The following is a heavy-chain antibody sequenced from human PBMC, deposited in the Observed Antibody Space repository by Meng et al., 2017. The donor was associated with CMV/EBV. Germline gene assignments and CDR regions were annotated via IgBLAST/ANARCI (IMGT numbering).Heavy chain of an antibody. D-gene: IGHD3-10*01. CDR1: GDSSSTHF. Sequence: SETLSLTCTISGDSSSTHFWSWIRQAPGNGLEWIGYIYYIGDTSYHPSLKSRVTISIDTSKNQFSLNLSSVTAADTAIYYCARADYGSGNFYFDYWAQGTLVTVSS. CDR2: IYYIGDT. CDR3: ARADYGSGNFYFDY. V-gene: IGHV4-59*11. J-gene: IGHJ4*02.